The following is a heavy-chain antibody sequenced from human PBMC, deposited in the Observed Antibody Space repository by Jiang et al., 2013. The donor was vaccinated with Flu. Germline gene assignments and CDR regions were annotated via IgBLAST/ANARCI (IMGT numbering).Heavy chain of an antibody. D-gene: IGHD4-17*01. Sequence: VQLVESGAEVKKPGASVKVSCKASGYTFISCYMHWVRQAPGQGLEWMGIINPSGGSTRYAQKFQGRVTMTRDTSTSTVYMELSSLRSEDTAVYYCARGRGHDYGDYQASFDYWGQGTLVTVSS. CDR3: ARGRGHDYGDYQASFDY. V-gene: IGHV1-46*01. CDR2: INPSGGST. J-gene: IGHJ4*02. CDR1: GYTFISCY.